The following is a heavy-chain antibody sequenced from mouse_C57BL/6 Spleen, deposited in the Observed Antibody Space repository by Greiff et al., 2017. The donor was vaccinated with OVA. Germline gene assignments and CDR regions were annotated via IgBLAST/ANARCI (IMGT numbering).Heavy chain of an antibody. CDR1: GFTFSDYG. CDR2: ISSGSSTI. J-gene: IGHJ4*01. D-gene: IGHD1-1*01. Sequence: EVKVVESGGGLVKPGGSLKLSCAASGFTFSDYGMHWVRQAPEKGLEWVAYISSGSSTIYYADTVKGRFTISRDNAKNTLFLQMTSLRSEDTAMYYCARSAVVATYYAMDYWGQGTSVTVSS. CDR3: ARSAVVATYYAMDY. V-gene: IGHV5-17*01.